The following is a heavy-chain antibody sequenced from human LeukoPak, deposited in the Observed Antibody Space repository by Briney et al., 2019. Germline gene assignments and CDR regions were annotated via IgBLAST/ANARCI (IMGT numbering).Heavy chain of an antibody. D-gene: IGHD5-12*01. V-gene: IGHV4-34*01. CDR1: GGSFSGYY. Sequence: PSETLSLTCAVYGGSFSGYYWSWIRQPPGKGLEWIGEINHSGSTNYNPSLKSRVTISVDTSKNQFSLKLSSVTAVDTAVYYCARQNVDIVATIGGDWFDPWGQGTLVTVSS. CDR3: ARQNVDIVATIGGDWFDP. CDR2: INHSGST. J-gene: IGHJ5*02.